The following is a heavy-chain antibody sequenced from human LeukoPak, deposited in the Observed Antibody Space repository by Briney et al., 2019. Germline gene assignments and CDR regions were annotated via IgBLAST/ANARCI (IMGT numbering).Heavy chain of an antibody. CDR3: ARHEGSTYNWNFFFDY. CDR1: GYGFTSYW. V-gene: IGHV5-51*01. J-gene: IGHJ4*02. D-gene: IGHD1-7*01. CDR2: IYPGDSDT. Sequence: GESLKISCKTSGYGFTSYWIGWVRQMPGKGLEWMGIIYPGDSDTRYSPSFQGQVTISADKSISTAYLQWNSLEASDTAIYYCARHEGSTYNWNFFFDYWGQGTLVTVSS.